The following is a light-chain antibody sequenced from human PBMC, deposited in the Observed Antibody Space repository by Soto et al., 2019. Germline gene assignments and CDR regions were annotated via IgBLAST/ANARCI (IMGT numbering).Light chain of an antibody. CDR1: QSISSN. CDR2: GAS. J-gene: IGKJ1*01. CDR3: QQYNNWPRT. Sequence: EIVMTQSSATLSVSPGERATLSCRASQSISSNLAWYQQKPGQAPRLLIYGASTRATGIPARFGGSGSGTEFTLTIRSLQSEDFAVYYCQQYNNWPRTFGQGTKVEIK. V-gene: IGKV3-15*01.